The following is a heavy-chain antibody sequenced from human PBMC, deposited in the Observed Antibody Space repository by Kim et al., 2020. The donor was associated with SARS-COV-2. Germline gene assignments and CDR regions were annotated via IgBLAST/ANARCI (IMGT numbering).Heavy chain of an antibody. V-gene: IGHV4-59*13. CDR2: IYYSGST. CDR3: ARHHDYDYYGMDV. Sequence: SETLSLTCTVSGGSISSYSWSWIRQPPGKGLEWIGYIYYSGSTNYNPSLKSRVTISVDTSKNQFSLKLSSVTAADTAVYYCARHHDYDYYGMDVWGQGTTVTVSS. J-gene: IGHJ6*02. CDR1: GGSISSYS.